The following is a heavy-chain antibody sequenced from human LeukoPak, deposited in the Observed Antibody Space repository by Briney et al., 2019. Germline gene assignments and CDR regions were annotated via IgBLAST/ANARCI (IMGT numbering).Heavy chain of an antibody. D-gene: IGHD3-16*01. J-gene: IGHJ4*02. V-gene: IGHV1-2*02. CDR1: GYTFTSYY. CDR3: ARAGLGFLRGFDY. CDR2: INPNSGGT. Sequence: RASVKVSCKASGYTFTSYYMHWVRQAPGQGLEWMGWINPNSGGTNYAQKFQGRVTMTRDASISTAYMELSRLRSDDTAVYYCARAGLGFLRGFDYWGQGTLVTVSS.